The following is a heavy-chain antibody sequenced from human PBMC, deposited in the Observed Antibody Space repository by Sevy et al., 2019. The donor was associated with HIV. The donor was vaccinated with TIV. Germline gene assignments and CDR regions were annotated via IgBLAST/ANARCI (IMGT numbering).Heavy chain of an antibody. Sequence: ASVKVSCKASGYSFTSYGITWVRQAPGQGLEWMGWMSTLNTNYAQKLQGRVTLTTDTSTSTVYMELRSLRSDDTAVYYCARAPSGSQGPGQYFQHWGQGTLVTVSS. CDR3: ARAPSGSQGPGQYFQH. V-gene: IGHV1-18*01. D-gene: IGHD1-26*01. CDR2: MSTLNT. CDR1: GYSFTSYG. J-gene: IGHJ1*01.